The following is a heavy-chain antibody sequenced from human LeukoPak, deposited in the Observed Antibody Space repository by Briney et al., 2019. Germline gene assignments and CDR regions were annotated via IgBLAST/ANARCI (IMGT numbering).Heavy chain of an antibody. V-gene: IGHV1-69*13. CDR3: ARGRFGLLWFGELER. J-gene: IGHJ4*02. Sequence: ASVKVSCKASGGSFSNYAISWVRQAPGQGLEWMGGIIPIFGTANYAQRFQGRVTITADEATSTAYMELSRLRSEDTAVYYRARGRFGLLWFGELERWGQGTLVTVSS. D-gene: IGHD3-10*01. CDR1: GGSFSNYA. CDR2: IIPIFGTA.